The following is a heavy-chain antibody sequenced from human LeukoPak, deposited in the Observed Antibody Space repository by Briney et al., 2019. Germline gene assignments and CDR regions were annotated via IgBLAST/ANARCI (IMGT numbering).Heavy chain of an antibody. CDR1: GFTFNDYA. J-gene: IGHJ6*02. Sequence: GGSLRLSCAASGFTFNDYAMHWVRQAPGKGLEWVSGISWNGGSIGYADSVKGRFTISRDNAKNTLYLEMNSLRAEDTALYYCAKACSSRSCYGDYYYGMDVWGQGTTVTVSS. CDR3: AKACSSRSCYGDYYYGMDV. CDR2: ISWNGGSI. V-gene: IGHV3-9*01. D-gene: IGHD2-2*01.